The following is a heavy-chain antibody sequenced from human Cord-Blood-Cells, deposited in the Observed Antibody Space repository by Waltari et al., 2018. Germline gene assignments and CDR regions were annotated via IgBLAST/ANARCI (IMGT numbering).Heavy chain of an antibody. CDR3: TRPPRDSGSYLGAFEI. J-gene: IGHJ3*02. CDR1: GGIFSSYA. V-gene: IGHV1-69*01. D-gene: IGHD1-26*01. CDR2: IIPSFGTA. Sequence: QVQLVQSGAAVKKPGSSVKVCCKASGGIFSSYALSWVRQAPGQGLEWMGGIIPSFGTAKDARKLQGKVTITADDATSTGYMELRSRRSEGRAGYYSTRPPRDSGSYLGAFEIWGEETIVTVSS.